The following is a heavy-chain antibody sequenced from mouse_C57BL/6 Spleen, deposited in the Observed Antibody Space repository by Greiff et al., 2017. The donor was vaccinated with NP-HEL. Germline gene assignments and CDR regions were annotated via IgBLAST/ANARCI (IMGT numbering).Heavy chain of an antibody. Sequence: QVQLQQPGAELVKPGASVKLSCKASGYTFTSYWMHWVKQRPGQGLEWIGMIHPNSGSTNYNEKFKSKAKLTVDKSSSTAYMQLSSLTSEDSAVYYCARRGSSHWYFDVWGTGTTVTVSS. J-gene: IGHJ1*03. CDR3: ARRGSSHWYFDV. D-gene: IGHD1-1*01. CDR1: GYTFTSYW. CDR2: IHPNSGST. V-gene: IGHV1-64*01.